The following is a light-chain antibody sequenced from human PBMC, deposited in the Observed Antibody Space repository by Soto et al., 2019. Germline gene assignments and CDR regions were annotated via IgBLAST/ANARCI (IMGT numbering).Light chain of an antibody. Sequence: QSALTQPPSASGSPGQSVTISCTETKNDIGVYDFVSWYQHHPGKAPGLIIYEVVQRPSGVPDRFSGSKSGNTASLTVSGLQAADEADYFCKSYAGSNTYVFGSGTKLTVL. CDR1: KNDIGVYDF. CDR3: KSYAGSNTYV. CDR2: EVV. J-gene: IGLJ1*01. V-gene: IGLV2-8*01.